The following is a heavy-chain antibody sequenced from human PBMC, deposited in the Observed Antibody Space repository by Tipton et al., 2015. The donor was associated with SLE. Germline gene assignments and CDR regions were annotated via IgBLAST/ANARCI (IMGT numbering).Heavy chain of an antibody. CDR2: IYHRGSS. CDR3: ARHLVVEEAAPGDAFDI. V-gene: IGHV4-4*02. D-gene: IGHD2-2*01. J-gene: IGHJ3*02. Sequence: TLSLTCVVSGGSFSSSNWRRLIHQPPGKVLGWVEEIYHRGSSSYTPSLKSQITMAVDKSKNQVPQKLSAVTAADTAVYYCARHLVVEEAAPGDAFDIWGLGTLVPVSS. CDR1: GGSFSSSNW.